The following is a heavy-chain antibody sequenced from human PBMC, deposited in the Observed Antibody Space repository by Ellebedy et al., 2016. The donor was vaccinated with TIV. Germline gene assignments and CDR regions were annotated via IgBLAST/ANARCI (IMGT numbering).Heavy chain of an antibody. V-gene: IGHV3-9*01. Sequence: GGSLRLSXAASGFTFDDYAMHWVRQVPGKGLEWVSGISWNSINLGYADSVRGRFTISRDNAKNSLYLQMNGLRVNDTALYYCATLPKTSAFDYWGQGTLVTVSS. CDR3: ATLPKTSAFDY. CDR1: GFTFDDYA. D-gene: IGHD6-13*01. CDR2: ISWNSINL. J-gene: IGHJ4*02.